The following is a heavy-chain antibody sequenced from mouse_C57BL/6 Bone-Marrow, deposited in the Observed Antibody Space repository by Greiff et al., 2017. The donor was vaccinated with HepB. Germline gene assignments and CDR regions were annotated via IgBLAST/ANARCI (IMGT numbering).Heavy chain of an antibody. D-gene: IGHD1-1*01. CDR2: IWWDDDK. CDR3: ARANYYYGSSYYAMDY. J-gene: IGHJ4*01. CDR1: GFSLSTFGMG. V-gene: IGHV8-8*01. Sequence: QVTLKESGPGILQPSQTLSLTCSFSGFSLSTFGMGVGWIRQPSGKGLEWLAHIWWDDDKYYNPALKSRLTISKDTSKNQVFLKIANVDTADTATYYGARANYYYGSSYYAMDYWGQGTSVTVSS.